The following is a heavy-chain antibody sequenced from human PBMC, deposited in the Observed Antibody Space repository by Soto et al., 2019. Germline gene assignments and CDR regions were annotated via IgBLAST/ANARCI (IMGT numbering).Heavy chain of an antibody. D-gene: IGHD2-2*02. CDR2: ISYSGST. CDR1: AGSVTSGNYY. CDR3: ARGRRAPENALYTIARADALDI. V-gene: IGHV4-61*01. Sequence: SETLSLTCTVSAGSVTSGNYYWSWIRQPPGKGLEWIGYISYSGSTNYNPSLKSRVTISVDTSKNQFSLKVISLTAADTAVYYCARGRRAPENALYTIARADALDIWGQGTMVTVSS. J-gene: IGHJ3*02.